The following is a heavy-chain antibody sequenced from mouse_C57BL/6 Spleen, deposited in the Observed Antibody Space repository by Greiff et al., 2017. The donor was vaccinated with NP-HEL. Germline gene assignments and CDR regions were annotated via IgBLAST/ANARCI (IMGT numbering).Heavy chain of an antibody. J-gene: IGHJ1*03. V-gene: IGHV3-5*01. D-gene: IGHD2-5*01. CDR3: AREPYSNYGYFDV. CDR1: GISITTGNYR. CDR2: IYYSGTI. Sequence: DVKLVESGPGLVKPSQTVFLTCTVTGISITTGNYRWSWIRQFPGNKLEWIGYIYYSGTITYNPSLTSRTTITRDTPKNQFFLEMNSLTAEDTATYYCAREPYSNYGYFDVWGTGTTVTVSS.